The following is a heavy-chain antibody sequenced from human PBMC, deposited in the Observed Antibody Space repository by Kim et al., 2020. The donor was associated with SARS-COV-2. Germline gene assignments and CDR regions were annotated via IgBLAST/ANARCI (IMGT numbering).Heavy chain of an antibody. J-gene: IGHJ6*02. CDR1: GFTFSSYG. CDR3: AKNRDYYYYGMDV. Sequence: GGSLRLSCAASGFTFSSYGMHWVRQAPGKGLEWVAVIWYDGSNKYYADSVKGRFTISRDNSKNTLYLQMNSLGAEDTAVYYCAKNRDYYYYGMDVWGQGTTVTVSS. V-gene: IGHV3-33*06. CDR2: IWYDGSNK.